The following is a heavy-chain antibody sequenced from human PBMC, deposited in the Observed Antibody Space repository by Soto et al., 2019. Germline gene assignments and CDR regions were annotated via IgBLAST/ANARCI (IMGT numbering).Heavy chain of an antibody. CDR3: ARVVGAPNWFDP. J-gene: IGHJ5*02. D-gene: IGHD1-26*01. CDR2: SRNTANSYTT. V-gene: IGHV3-72*01. Sequence: EVQLVESGGGLVQPGGSLRLSCAASGFTFSDHQMDWVRQAPGKELEWVGRSRNTANSYTTEYAASVKGRFTISRDDSKTSLYLQMNSLKIAYTAVYYCARVVGAPNWFDPWGQGTLVTVSS. CDR1: GFTFSDHQ.